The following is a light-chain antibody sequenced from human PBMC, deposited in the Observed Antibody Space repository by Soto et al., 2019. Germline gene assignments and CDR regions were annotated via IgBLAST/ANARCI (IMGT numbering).Light chain of an antibody. CDR3: QQYDTPLLT. V-gene: IGKV1-33*01. J-gene: IGKJ4*01. CDR1: QDIRNF. Sequence: DIQMTQSPSSLSASVGDRVTITCQASQDIRNFLNWYQQKPGKAPKLLIYDASYLEMGVPSRFSGSGSGTDFTFTISSLQPEDIATYYCQQYDTPLLTFGGGTKVEIK. CDR2: DAS.